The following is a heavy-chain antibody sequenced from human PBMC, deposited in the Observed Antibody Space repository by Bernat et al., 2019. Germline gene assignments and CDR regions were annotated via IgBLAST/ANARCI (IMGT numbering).Heavy chain of an antibody. CDR2: INHRGIT. Sequence: QVHLQQWGAGLLKPSETLSLTCAAYGESFSGFFWSWVRQSPGKGLEWIGEINHRGITNYNPSLKSRVTISVDTSKNQFSLKLSSVTAADTAVYYCARETKYGAFDIWGQGTMVTVSS. J-gene: IGHJ3*02. D-gene: IGHD2-2*01. V-gene: IGHV4-34*02. CDR1: GESFSGFF. CDR3: ARETKYGAFDI.